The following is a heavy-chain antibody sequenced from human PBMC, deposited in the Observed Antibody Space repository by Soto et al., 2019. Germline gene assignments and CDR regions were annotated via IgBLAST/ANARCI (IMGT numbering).Heavy chain of an antibody. CDR1: VGSISSGYYY. CDR2: IYYSGSN. V-gene: IGHV4-30-4*01. J-gene: IGHJ4*02. Sequence: SETLSLTCTVSVGSISSGYYYLSWILHPPGKGLEWIGYIYYSGSNYYNPSLKSRVTISLDTSQHQFSLKLSSVTAADTAVDYCARAGRMVYAQDWGQGTMVTVSS. CDR3: ARAGRMVYAQD. D-gene: IGHD2-8*01.